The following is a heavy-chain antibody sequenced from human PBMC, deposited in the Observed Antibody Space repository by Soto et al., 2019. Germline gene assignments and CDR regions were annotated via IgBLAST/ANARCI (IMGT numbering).Heavy chain of an antibody. V-gene: IGHV3-48*01. D-gene: IGHD5-18*01. CDR1: GFTFSSYS. CDR3: ERAGWIQLWTENWFDP. J-gene: IGHJ5*02. CDR2: ISSSSSTI. Sequence: EVQLVESGGGLVQPGGSLRLSCAASGFTFSSYSMNLVRQAPGQALEWVSYISSSSSTIYYADSVKGRLTISRDNAKNSLYLQMNRLRAEKTAVSYCERAGWIQLWTENWFDPWCQGTLVTVSS.